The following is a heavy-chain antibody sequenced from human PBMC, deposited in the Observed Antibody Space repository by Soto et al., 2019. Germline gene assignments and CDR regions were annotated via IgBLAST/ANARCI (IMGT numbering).Heavy chain of an antibody. CDR2: IWYDGSNK. Sequence: GGSLRLSCAASGFTFSSYGMHWVRQAPGKRLEWVAVIWYDGSNKYYADSVKGRFTISRDNSKNTLYLQMNSLRAEDTAVYYCARDCSGYQWTPSDVFDLWGQGTMVTGSS. CDR1: GFTFSSYG. V-gene: IGHV3-33*01. J-gene: IGHJ3*01. CDR3: ARDCSGYQWTPSDVFDL. D-gene: IGHD3-22*01.